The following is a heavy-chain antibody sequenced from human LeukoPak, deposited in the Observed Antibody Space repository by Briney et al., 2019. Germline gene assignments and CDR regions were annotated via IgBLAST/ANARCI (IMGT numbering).Heavy chain of an antibody. V-gene: IGHV3-23*01. CDR2: ISGSGGST. CDR3: AKESYIVVVPATIDY. CDR1: GFTFSSYA. J-gene: IGHJ4*02. Sequence: GGSLRLSCAASGFTFSSYAMSWVRQAPGKGLEWVSAISGSGGSTYYADSVKGRFTISRDNSKNTLYLQMNSLRADDTAVYYCAKESYIVVVPATIDYWGQGTLVTVPS. D-gene: IGHD2-2*01.